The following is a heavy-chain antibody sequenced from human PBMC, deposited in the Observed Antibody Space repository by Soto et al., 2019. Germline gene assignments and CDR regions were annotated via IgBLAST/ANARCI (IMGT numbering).Heavy chain of an antibody. J-gene: IGHJ6*02. D-gene: IGHD1-26*01. Sequence: GGSLRLSCAASGFTFSSYGMHWVRQAPGKGLEWVAVISYDGSNKYYADSVKGRFTISRDNSKNTLYLQMNSLRAEDTAVYYCAKITIEWELQGRYGMDVWGQGTTVTVSS. CDR3: AKITIEWELQGRYGMDV. CDR1: GFTFSSYG. V-gene: IGHV3-30*18. CDR2: ISYDGSNK.